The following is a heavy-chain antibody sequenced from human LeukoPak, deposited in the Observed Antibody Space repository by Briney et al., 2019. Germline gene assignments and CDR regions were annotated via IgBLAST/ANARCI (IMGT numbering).Heavy chain of an antibody. D-gene: IGHD4-11*01. CDR1: GGSIRSYY. CDR3: ARVLTTQTTNWFDP. V-gene: IGHV4-59*01. J-gene: IGHJ5*02. Sequence: SETLSLTCNVSGGSIRSYYWSWIRQPPGKGLEWIGYIHYSGSTNYNPSLKSRVTMSVDTSRTQFSLRLTSVAAADTAMYYCARVLTTQTTNWFDPWGQGTLVTVSS. CDR2: IHYSGST.